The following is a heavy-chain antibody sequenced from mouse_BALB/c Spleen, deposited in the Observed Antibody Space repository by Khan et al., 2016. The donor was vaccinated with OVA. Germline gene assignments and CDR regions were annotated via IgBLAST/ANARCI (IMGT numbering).Heavy chain of an antibody. CDR3: ARIKKIVATYFDY. D-gene: IGHD1-1*01. J-gene: IGHJ2*01. CDR2: TNPTNGRT. CDR1: GYTFTSYW. Sequence: QVQLQQSGAELVKAGASVKMSCKASGYTFTSYWMHWVKQRLGKGLEWFAETNPTNGRTYYNEKFKSKATLTVDQYSSTASMLLRGPTVEDSAVYYCARIKKIVATYFDYWGQGTTLTVSS. V-gene: IGHV1S81*02.